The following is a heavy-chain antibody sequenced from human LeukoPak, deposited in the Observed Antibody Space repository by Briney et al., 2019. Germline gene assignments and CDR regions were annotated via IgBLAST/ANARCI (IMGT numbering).Heavy chain of an antibody. J-gene: IGHJ2*01. CDR3: ARTPVWGSGSYFDL. CDR1: GGSISSSSYY. V-gene: IGHV4-39*01. CDR2: IYYSGST. D-gene: IGHD3-10*01. Sequence: SETLSLNCTVSGGSISSSSYYWGWIRQPPGKGLEWIGSIYYSGSTYYNPSLKSRVTISVDTSKNQFSLKLSSVTAADTAVYYCARTPVWGSGSYFDLWGRGTLVTVSS.